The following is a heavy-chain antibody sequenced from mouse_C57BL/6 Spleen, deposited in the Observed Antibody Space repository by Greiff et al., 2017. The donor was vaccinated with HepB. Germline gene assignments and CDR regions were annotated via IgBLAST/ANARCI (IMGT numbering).Heavy chain of an antibody. D-gene: IGHD1-1*01. Sequence: EVKLMESGGGLVKPGGSLKLSCAASGFTFSDYGMHWVRQAPEKGLEWVAYISSGSSTIYYADTVKGRFTISRDNAKNTLFLQMTSLRSEGTAMYYCARKTTVVDYYAMDYWGQGTSVTVSS. CDR3: ARKTTVVDYYAMDY. J-gene: IGHJ4*01. V-gene: IGHV5-17*01. CDR2: ISSGSSTI. CDR1: GFTFSDYG.